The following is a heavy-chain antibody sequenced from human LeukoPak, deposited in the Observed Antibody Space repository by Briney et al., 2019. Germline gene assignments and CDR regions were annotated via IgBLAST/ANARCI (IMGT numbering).Heavy chain of an antibody. CDR3: AREDPMWFGEYNGMDV. CDR2: TYYRSKWYN. D-gene: IGHD3-10*01. V-gene: IGHV6-1*01. Sequence: SQTLSLTCAISGDSLSSNSAAWNWIRQSPSRGLEWLGRTYYRSKWYNDYAVSVKSRITINPDTSKNQFSLQLNSVTPEDTAVYYCAREDPMWFGEYNGMDVWGKGTTVTVSS. J-gene: IGHJ6*04. CDR1: GDSLSSNSAA.